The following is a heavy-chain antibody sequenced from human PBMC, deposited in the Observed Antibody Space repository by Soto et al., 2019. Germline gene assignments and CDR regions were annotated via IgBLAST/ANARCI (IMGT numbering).Heavy chain of an antibody. D-gene: IGHD3-3*01. V-gene: IGHV3-21*01. CDR3: AREYYDFWSGYYTGYYGMDV. J-gene: IGHJ6*02. Sequence: AGGSLRLSCAASGFTFSSYSMNWVRQAPGKGLEWVSSISSSSSYIYYADSVKGRFTISRDNAKNSLYLQMNSLRAEDTAVYYCAREYYDFWSGYYTGYYGMDVWGQGTTVTV. CDR2: ISSSSSYI. CDR1: GFTFSSYS.